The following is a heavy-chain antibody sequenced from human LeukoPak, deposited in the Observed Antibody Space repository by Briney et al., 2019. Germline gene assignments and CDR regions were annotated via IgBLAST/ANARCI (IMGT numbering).Heavy chain of an antibody. CDR1: GFTFSDYY. Sequence: PGGSLRLSCAASGFTFSDYYMSWIRQAPGKGLEWVSYISSSGSTIYYADSVKGRFNISSENGKNSVYLQMNSLRAEDTAVYYCARGYCSSTSCYFPLDYWGQGPLVTVSS. D-gene: IGHD2-2*01. J-gene: IGHJ4*02. V-gene: IGHV3-11*01. CDR3: ARGYCSSTSCYFPLDY. CDR2: ISSSGSTI.